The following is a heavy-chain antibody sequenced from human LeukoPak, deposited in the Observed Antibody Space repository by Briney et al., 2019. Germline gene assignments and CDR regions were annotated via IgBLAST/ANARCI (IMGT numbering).Heavy chain of an antibody. CDR1: GGSISSGSYY. CDR2: IYYSGST. J-gene: IGHJ4*02. Sequence: SETLSLTCTVSGGSISSGSYYWGWIRQPPGKGLEWIGSIYYSGSTYYNPSLKSRVTISVDTSKNQFSLKLSSVTAADTAVYYCARGSGSYRHFDYWGQGTLVTVSS. CDR3: ARGSGSYRHFDY. D-gene: IGHD1-26*01. V-gene: IGHV4-39*07.